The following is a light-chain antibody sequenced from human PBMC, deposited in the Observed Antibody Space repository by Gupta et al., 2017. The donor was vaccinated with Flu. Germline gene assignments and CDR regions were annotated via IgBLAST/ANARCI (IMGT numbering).Light chain of an antibody. Sequence: SVTISCTGTSSDVGGYDYVSWYQQHPGEAPKLMIYDVSKRPSGVPDRFSGSKSGNTASLTISGLQVEDEADYYCCSYAGIFTWVFGGGTKLTVL. J-gene: IGLJ3*02. CDR3: CSYAGIFTWV. CDR1: SSDVGGYDY. V-gene: IGLV2-11*01. CDR2: DVS.